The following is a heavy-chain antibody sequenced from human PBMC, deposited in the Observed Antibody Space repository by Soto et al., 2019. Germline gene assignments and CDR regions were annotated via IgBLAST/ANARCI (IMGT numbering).Heavy chain of an antibody. V-gene: IGHV1-69*13. CDR3: ARDLGEMATVKPRGFDY. Sequence: SVKVSCKASGGTFSSYAISWVRQAPGQGLEWMGGIIPIFGTANYAQKFQGRVTITADESTSTAYMELSSLRSEDTAVYYCARDLGEMATVKPRGFDYWGQGTLVTVSS. CDR2: IIPIFGTA. CDR1: GGTFSSYA. D-gene: IGHD3-10*01. J-gene: IGHJ4*02.